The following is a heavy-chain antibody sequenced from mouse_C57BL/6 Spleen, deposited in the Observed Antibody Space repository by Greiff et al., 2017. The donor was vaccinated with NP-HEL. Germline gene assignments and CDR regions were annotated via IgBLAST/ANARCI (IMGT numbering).Heavy chain of an antibody. V-gene: IGHV1-18*01. Sequence: EVKLMESGPELVKPGASVKIPCKASGYTFTDYNMDWVKQSHGKSLEWIGDINPNNGGTIYNQKFKGKATLTVDKSSSTAYMELRSLTSEDTAVYYCARSRDGYPLYAMDYWGQGTSVTVSS. CDR3: ARSRDGYPLYAMDY. CDR1: GYTFTDYN. D-gene: IGHD2-3*01. CDR2: INPNNGGT. J-gene: IGHJ4*01.